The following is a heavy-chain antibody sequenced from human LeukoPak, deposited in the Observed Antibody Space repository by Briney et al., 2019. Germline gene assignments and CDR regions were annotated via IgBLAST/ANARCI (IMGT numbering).Heavy chain of an antibody. CDR2: ISAYNGNT. V-gene: IGHV1-18*01. CDR1: GYTFTSYG. D-gene: IGHD3-3*01. J-gene: IGHJ4*02. Sequence: ASVKVPCKASGYTFTSYGISWVRQAPGQGLEWMGWISAYNGNTNYAQKLQGRVTMTTDTSTSTAYMELRSLRSDDTAVYYCARSYDFWSGYYPLRWFFDYWGQGTLVTVSS. CDR3: ARSYDFWSGYYPLRWFFDY.